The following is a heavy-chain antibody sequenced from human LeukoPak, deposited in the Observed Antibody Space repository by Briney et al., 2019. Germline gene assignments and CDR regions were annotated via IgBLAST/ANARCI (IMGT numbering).Heavy chain of an antibody. J-gene: IGHJ4*02. CDR3: ARDGYCSSTSCPDY. Sequence: PGGSLRLSCAASGFTFTSYALSWVRQAPGKGLEWVSTVSTNGVNTYYADSVKGRFTISRDNSKNTLYLQMNSLRAEDTAVYYCARDGYCSSTSCPDYWGQGTLVTVSS. D-gene: IGHD2-2*03. V-gene: IGHV3-23*01. CDR1: GFTFTSYA. CDR2: VSTNGVNT.